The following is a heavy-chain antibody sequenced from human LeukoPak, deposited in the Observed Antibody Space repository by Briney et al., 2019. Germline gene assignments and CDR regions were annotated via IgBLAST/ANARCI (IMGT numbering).Heavy chain of an antibody. CDR3: ASPAGYYDSSGYLGDYYYYHGMDV. V-gene: IGHV4-34*01. Sequence: KPSETLSLTCAVYGGSFSGYYWSWIRQPPGKGLEWIGEINHSGSTNYNPSLKSRVTISVDTSKNQFSLKLSSVTAADTAVYYCASPAGYYDSSGYLGDYYYYHGMDVWGQGTTVTVSS. J-gene: IGHJ6*02. D-gene: IGHD3-22*01. CDR2: INHSGST. CDR1: GGSFSGYY.